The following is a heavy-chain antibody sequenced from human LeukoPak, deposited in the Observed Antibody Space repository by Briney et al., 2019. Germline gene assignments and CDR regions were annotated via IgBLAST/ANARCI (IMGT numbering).Heavy chain of an antibody. V-gene: IGHV3-30*18. CDR1: AVSISNSG. CDR2: ILYDGNNK. CDR3: AKDAVFGSGLNGPQYYYGMVV. J-gene: IGHJ6*02. Sequence: GGSLRLSCAASAVSISNSGMHWVRQAPGKGLEWVAVILYDGNNKHYAESVKGRFTISRDNSNNMLYLQMNSLRPEDTAVYNCAKDAVFGSGLNGPQYYYGMVVWGQGTTVTVSS. D-gene: IGHD2-15*01.